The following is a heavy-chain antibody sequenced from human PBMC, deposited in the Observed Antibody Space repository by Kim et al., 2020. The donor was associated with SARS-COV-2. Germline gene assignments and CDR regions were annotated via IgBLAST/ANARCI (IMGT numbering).Heavy chain of an antibody. J-gene: IGHJ3*02. D-gene: IGHD3-16*01. CDR2: VWFDGSNE. CDR1: GFTFSSYG. Sequence: GGSLRLSCAASGFTFSSYGMHWVRQAPGKGLEWVALVWFDGSNEHYADSVKGRFTVSRDNSKDTLYLQMNSLRAEDTAVYYCARYNDDYNAFDIWGQGTMVTVSS. CDR3: ARYNDDYNAFDI. V-gene: IGHV3-33*01.